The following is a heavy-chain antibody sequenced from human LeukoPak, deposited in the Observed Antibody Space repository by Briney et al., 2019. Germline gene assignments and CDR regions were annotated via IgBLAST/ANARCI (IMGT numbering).Heavy chain of an antibody. J-gene: IGHJ4*02. V-gene: IGHV1-2*02. CDR1: GYTFTGYY. Sequence: GASVKVSCKASGYTFTGYYMHWVRQAPGQGLEWMGWINPNSGGTNYAQKFQGRVTITTDESTSTAYMELSSLRSEDTAVYYCARGISRDHYFDYWGQGTLVTVSS. CDR3: ARGISRDHYFDY. CDR2: INPNSGGT.